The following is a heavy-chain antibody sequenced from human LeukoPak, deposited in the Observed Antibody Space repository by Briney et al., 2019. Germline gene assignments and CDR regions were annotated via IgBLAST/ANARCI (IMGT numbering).Heavy chain of an antibody. V-gene: IGHV4-39*01. Sequence: PSETLSLTCTVSGGSISSSSYYWGWIRQPPGKGLEWLGSIYYSGSTYYNPSLKSRVTISVDTSKNQFSLKLSSVTAADTAVYYCARSIAVANYYYYGMDVWGQGTTVTVSS. J-gene: IGHJ6*02. CDR3: ARSIAVANYYYYGMDV. CDR1: GGSISSSSYY. D-gene: IGHD6-19*01. CDR2: IYYSGST.